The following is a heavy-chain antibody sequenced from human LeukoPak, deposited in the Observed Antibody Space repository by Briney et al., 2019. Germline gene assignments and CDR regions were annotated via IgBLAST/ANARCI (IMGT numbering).Heavy chain of an antibody. CDR1: GYTFTDYY. D-gene: IGHD3-10*01. V-gene: IGHV1-2*02. CDR2: INPNSGDT. J-gene: IGHJ5*02. CDR3: ARGDYYGSPKVVAA. Sequence: ASVKVSCKASGYTFTDYYINWVRQAPGQGLEWIGWINPNSGDTNYAQKFQDRVTMTRDTSISTAYIELNFLRSDDTAVFYCARGDYYGSPKVVAAWGQGTLDTVSS.